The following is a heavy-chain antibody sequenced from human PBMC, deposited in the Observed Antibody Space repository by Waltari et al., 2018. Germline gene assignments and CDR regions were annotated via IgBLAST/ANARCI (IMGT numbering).Heavy chain of an antibody. J-gene: IGHJ4*02. D-gene: IGHD3-22*01. CDR1: GCSISTSRYS. CDR2: IYYSGST. CDR3: ASTVYYDSSGWTYYFDY. Sequence: QLQLQESGPGLVKPSETLSLTCTVSGCSISTSRYSWGWIRQPPGKGLELIGSIYYSGSTYYNPSLKSRVTISVDTSKNQFSLKLSSVTAADTAVYYCASTVYYDSSGWTYYFDYWGQGTLVTVSS. V-gene: IGHV4-39*01.